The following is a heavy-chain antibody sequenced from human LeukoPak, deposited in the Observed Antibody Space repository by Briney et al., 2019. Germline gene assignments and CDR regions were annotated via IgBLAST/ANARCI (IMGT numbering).Heavy chain of an antibody. J-gene: IGHJ4*02. CDR1: GFTFSNSA. V-gene: IGHV3-23*01. CDR2: ITGGGGGT. Sequence: GGSLRLSCAASGFTFSNSAMSWVRQAPGKGLEWVSAITGGGGGTYYADSVKGRFTISRDNSKNTLDLQMNSLRAEDTAVYYCAKEAVEYFDYWGQGTLVTVSS. CDR3: AKEAVEYFDY.